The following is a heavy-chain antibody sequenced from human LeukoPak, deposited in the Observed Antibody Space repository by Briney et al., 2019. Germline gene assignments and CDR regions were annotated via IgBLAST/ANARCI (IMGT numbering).Heavy chain of an antibody. CDR1: GGSISSYY. Sequence: SETLSLTCTVSGGSISSYYWSWIRQPPGKGLEWIGYIYYSGSTNYNPSLKSRVTISVDTSKNQFSLKLSSVTAADTAVYYCARETSSGFFDYWGQGTLVTVSS. CDR3: ARETSSGFFDY. V-gene: IGHV4-59*01. J-gene: IGHJ4*02. D-gene: IGHD6-19*01. CDR2: IYYSGST.